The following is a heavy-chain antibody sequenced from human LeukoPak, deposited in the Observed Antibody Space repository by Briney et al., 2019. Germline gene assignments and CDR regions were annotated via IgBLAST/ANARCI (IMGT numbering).Heavy chain of an antibody. CDR3: ARGPIGAEDYRMDV. D-gene: IGHD6-13*01. J-gene: IGHJ6*02. CDR2: MNPNSGST. V-gene: IGHV1-8*01. CDR1: GYTFTNYD. Sequence: ASVKVSCKASGYTFTNYDINWMRQATGQGLEWMGWMNPNSGSTEYAQKFQGRVTMTRSTCTSTAYMELSSLRSEDTAVFYCARGPIGAEDYRMDVWGQGTTVTVSS.